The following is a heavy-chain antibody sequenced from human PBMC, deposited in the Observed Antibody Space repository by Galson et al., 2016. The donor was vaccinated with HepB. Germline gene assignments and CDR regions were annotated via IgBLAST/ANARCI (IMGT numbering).Heavy chain of an antibody. CDR2: ISWTSHVI. Sequence: SLRLSCAGLGFSFEDYVMHWVRQAPGKGLEWVSGISWTSHVIGYADSVKGRFTISRDNSKNTLYLQMNSLRAEDAAVYYCAKTRSTTVSGGIYSVGRYKWDYAMDVWGQGTTVTVSS. CDR1: GFSFEDYV. CDR3: AKTRSTTVSGGIYSVGRYKWDYAMDV. D-gene: IGHD2-15*01. V-gene: IGHV3-9*01. J-gene: IGHJ6*02.